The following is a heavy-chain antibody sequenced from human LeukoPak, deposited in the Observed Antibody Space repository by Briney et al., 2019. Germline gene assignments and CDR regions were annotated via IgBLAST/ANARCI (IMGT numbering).Heavy chain of an antibody. V-gene: IGHV4-34*01. CDR2: INHSGST. CDR1: GGSFSGYY. CDR3: ASLRNLFTYYYDSSYYFDY. D-gene: IGHD3-22*01. Sequence: SETLSLTCAVYGGSFSGYYWSWIRQPPGKGLEWIGEINHSGSTNYNPSLKSRVTISVDTSKNQFSLKLSSVTAADTAVYYCASLRNLFTYYYDSSYYFDYWGQGTLVTVSS. J-gene: IGHJ4*02.